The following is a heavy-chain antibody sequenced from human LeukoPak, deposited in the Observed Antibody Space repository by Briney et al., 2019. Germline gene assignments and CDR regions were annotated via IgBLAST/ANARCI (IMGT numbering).Heavy chain of an antibody. D-gene: IGHD3-10*01. CDR3: ARVPEEFGEVSYFDY. J-gene: IGHJ4*02. V-gene: IGHV3-23*01. CDR1: GFTFSNYA. CDR2: ISGSGGNT. Sequence: TGGSLRLSCAASGFTFSNYAMSWVRQAPGKGLEWVSAISGSGGNTYYADSVKGRFTISRDNSKNTLYLQMNSLRAEDTAVYYCARVPEEFGEVSYFDYWGQGTLVTVSS.